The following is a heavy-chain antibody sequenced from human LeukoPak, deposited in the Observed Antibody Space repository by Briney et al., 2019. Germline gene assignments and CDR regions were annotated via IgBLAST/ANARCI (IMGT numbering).Heavy chain of an antibody. CDR2: MNPYSGNT. D-gene: IGHD2-2*01. CDR3: ARTYCSSTSCANWFDP. J-gene: IGHJ5*02. Sequence: ASVKVSCKASGYTFTSYDINWVRQATGQGLEWMGWMNPYSGNTGYAQKFQGRVTMTKNTSITAAYMELSRLRSDDTAVYYCARTYCSSTSCANWFDPWGQGTLVTVSS. CDR1: GYTFTSYD. V-gene: IGHV1-8*02.